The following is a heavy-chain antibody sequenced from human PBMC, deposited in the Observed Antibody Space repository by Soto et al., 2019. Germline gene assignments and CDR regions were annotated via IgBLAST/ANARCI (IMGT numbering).Heavy chain of an antibody. CDR3: ARMFSSGWYDYFDY. CDR1: GGSISSSSYY. CDR2: IYYSGST. Sequence: QLQLQESGPGLVKPSETLSLTCTVSGGSISSSSYYWGWIRQPPGWGLEWIGSIYYSGSTYYNPSLKSRVTLSVDASKNQFSLKLSSVTAADTAVYYCARMFSSGWYDYFDYWGQGTLVTVSS. D-gene: IGHD6-19*01. J-gene: IGHJ4*02. V-gene: IGHV4-39*01.